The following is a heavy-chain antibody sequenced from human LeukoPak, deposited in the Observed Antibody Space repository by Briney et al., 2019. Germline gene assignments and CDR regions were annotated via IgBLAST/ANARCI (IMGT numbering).Heavy chain of an antibody. Sequence: GGSLRLFCAASGFTFSSYAMSWVRQAPGKGLEWVSAISGSGGSTYYADSVKGQFTISRDNSKNTLYMQMNSLRAEDTAVYYCAKATKNWGSGNYFDYWGQGTLVTVSS. CDR3: AKATKNWGSGNYFDY. CDR1: GFTFSSYA. CDR2: ISGSGGST. J-gene: IGHJ4*02. D-gene: IGHD7-27*01. V-gene: IGHV3-23*01.